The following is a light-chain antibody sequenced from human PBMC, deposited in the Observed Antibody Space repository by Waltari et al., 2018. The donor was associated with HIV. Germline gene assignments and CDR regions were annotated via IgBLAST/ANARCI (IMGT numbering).Light chain of an antibody. J-gene: IGLJ1*01. V-gene: IGLV2-14*03. CDR1: SSEVGYYNY. CDR3: SSYTSSSTHV. Sequence: SALTQPAAVSGSPGQSLTIACPGTSSEVGYYNYVTWYQQYPGKVPKLMIYDFSNRPSVVSKRFSGSKSGNTASLTISGLQAEDEADYYCSSYTSSSTHVFGTGTKVTVL. CDR2: DFS.